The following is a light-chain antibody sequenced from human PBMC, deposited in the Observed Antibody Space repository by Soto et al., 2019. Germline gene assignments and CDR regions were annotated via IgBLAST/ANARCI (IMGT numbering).Light chain of an antibody. Sequence: QSVLTQPPSVSGAPGQRVALSCAGTSSNIGAGYDVHWYQYLPGTAPKLLIFGNINRPAGVPDRFSGSKSGTSASLAISGLQAADEGYYYCQTYDTGVSGSIFGGGTKLTVL. CDR3: QTYDTGVSGSI. V-gene: IGLV1-40*01. CDR2: GNI. J-gene: IGLJ2*01. CDR1: SSNIGAGYD.